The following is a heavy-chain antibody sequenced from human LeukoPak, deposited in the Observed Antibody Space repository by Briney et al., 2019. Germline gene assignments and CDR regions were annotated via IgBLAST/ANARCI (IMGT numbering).Heavy chain of an antibody. D-gene: IGHD6-13*01. CDR1: GFTFGTYA. J-gene: IGHJ3*02. CDR2: IRSTSNYI. V-gene: IGHV3-21*01. CDR3: ARLGGIAADNAFDI. Sequence: GGSLRLSCGASGFTFGTYAMTWVRQSPGKGLEWVSTIRSTSNYIYYAASVKGRSTISRDNPKNSLYLQMNSLRAEDTAVYYCARLGGIAADNAFDIWGHGTLVTVSS.